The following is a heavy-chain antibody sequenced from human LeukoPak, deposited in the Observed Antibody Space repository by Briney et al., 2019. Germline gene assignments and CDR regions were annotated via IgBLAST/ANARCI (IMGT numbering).Heavy chain of an antibody. D-gene: IGHD1-26*01. V-gene: IGHV1-46*01. CDR3: AREGYSGSYEPQAFDI. CDR2: INPSGGST. J-gene: IGHJ3*02. Sequence: ASVKVSCKASGYTFTNYFTHWVRQAPGQGLEWMGIINPSGGSTSYAQKFQGRVTMTTDTSTSTAYMELRSLRSDDTAVYYCAREGYSGSYEPQAFDIWGQGTMVTVSS. CDR1: GYTFTNYF.